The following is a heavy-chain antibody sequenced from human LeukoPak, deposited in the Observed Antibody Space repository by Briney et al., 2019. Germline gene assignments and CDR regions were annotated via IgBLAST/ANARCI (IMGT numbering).Heavy chain of an antibody. D-gene: IGHD6-19*01. V-gene: IGHV3-74*01. J-gene: IGHJ4*02. CDR1: GFTFSTYW. Sequence: QSGGSLRLSCAASGFTFSTYWMHWVRQAPGKGLVWVSRINPDGTTTSYADSVNGRFTISRDNAKDTVYLQMNSLRAEDTAVYYCARVSIGWYSFDYWGQGTLVTVSS. CDR2: INPDGTTT. CDR3: ARVSIGWYSFDY.